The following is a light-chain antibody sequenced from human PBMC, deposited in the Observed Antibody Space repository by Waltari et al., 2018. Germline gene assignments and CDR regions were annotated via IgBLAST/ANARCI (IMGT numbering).Light chain of an antibody. CDR1: KLGDKY. J-gene: IGLJ2*01. V-gene: IGLV3-1*01. Sequence: SYELTQPPSVSVSPGQTASITCSGEKLGDKYACWYQQKPGQSPVLVIYQDSKRPSGIPERFSGSNSGNTATLTISGTQAMDEADYYCQAWDSSTEKVVFGGGTKLTVL. CDR2: QDS. CDR3: QAWDSSTEKVV.